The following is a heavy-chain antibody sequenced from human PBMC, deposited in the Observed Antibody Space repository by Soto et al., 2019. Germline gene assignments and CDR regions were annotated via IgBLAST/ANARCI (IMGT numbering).Heavy chain of an antibody. J-gene: IGHJ5*02. CDR1: GYTFSNYG. Sequence: QVQLVQSAAEVKKPGASVKVSCKASGYTFSNYGISWVRQAPGQGLEWMGRVSPYNGNTNYEQKLQGRVTMTTDTSTSTAYMELRSLRSDDTAVYYCARDRGYNWNYGWFDPWGQGTLVTVSS. V-gene: IGHV1-18*01. D-gene: IGHD1-7*01. CDR3: ARDRGYNWNYGWFDP. CDR2: VSPYNGNT.